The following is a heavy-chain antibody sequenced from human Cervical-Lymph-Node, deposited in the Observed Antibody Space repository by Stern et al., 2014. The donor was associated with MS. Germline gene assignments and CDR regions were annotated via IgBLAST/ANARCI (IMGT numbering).Heavy chain of an antibody. CDR2: VNPDSGST. D-gene: IGHD3-10*01. CDR1: GYTFTDYY. CDR3: ARAYGSGTFLGMDV. Sequence: VQLVQSGAEVKKPGASVKVSCKASGYTFTDYYVHWVRQAPGQGLEWMGWVNPDSGSTQYAQKYQASVTMTRDTSISTAYMELTRLRSDDTAVYYCARAYGSGTFLGMDVWGQGTTVIVSS. J-gene: IGHJ6*02. V-gene: IGHV1-2*04.